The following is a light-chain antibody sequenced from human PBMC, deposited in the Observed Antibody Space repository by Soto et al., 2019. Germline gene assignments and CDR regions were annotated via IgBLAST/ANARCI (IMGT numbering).Light chain of an antibody. CDR3: QQYTSYWT. V-gene: IGKV1-5*01. Sequence: DIQRTQSPSTLSASVGDRVTITCRASQSISTWLAWYQPKPGKAPNLLIYDASSLESGVPSRFSGSGSGTEFTLTIRSLKPDDFATYYCQQYTSYWTFGQGTKVDIK. J-gene: IGKJ1*01. CDR1: QSISTW. CDR2: DAS.